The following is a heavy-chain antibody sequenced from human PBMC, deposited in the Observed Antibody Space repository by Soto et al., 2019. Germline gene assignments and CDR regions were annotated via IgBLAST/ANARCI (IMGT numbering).Heavy chain of an antibody. V-gene: IGHV1-69*02. D-gene: IGHD1-26*01. J-gene: IGHJ6*02. Sequence: SVNVSCKASGGTFSSYTISWVRQAPGQGLEWMGRIIPILGIANYAQKFQGRVTITADKSTSTAYMELSSLRSEDTAVYYCATRNVGIVGTYGMDVWGQGTTVTVSS. CDR3: ATRNVGIVGTYGMDV. CDR2: IIPILGIA. CDR1: GGTFSSYT.